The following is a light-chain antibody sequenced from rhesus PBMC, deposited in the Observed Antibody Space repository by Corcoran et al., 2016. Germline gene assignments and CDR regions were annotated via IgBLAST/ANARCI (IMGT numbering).Light chain of an antibody. CDR1: QSLLDSEDGNTY. V-gene: IGKV2-104*02. J-gene: IGKJ1*01. Sequence: DIVMTQTPLSLPVTPGEPASISCRSSQSLLDSEDGNTYLDWYLQKPGQSPHLLIYEVSNRASGVPDRCSGSGSDTDFTLKISRVEAEDVGFYYCMQGIEFPWTFGQGTKVEIK. CDR2: EVS. CDR3: MQGIEFPWT.